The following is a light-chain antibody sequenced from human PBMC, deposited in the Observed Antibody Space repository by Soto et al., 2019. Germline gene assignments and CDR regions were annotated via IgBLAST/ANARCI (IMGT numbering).Light chain of an antibody. J-gene: IGKJ1*01. Sequence: EIVLTQSPATLSLSPGERATLSCRASQSISSYLAWYQQKRGQAPRLLIYDASNRATAIPARFSGSGSGTDFTLTISSLEPEDLALYYCQQRSNWPRTFGQGTKV. V-gene: IGKV3-11*01. CDR1: QSISSY. CDR2: DAS. CDR3: QQRSNWPRT.